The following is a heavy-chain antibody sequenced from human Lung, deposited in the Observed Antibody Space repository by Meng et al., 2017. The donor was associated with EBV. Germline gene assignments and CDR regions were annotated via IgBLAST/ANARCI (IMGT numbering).Heavy chain of an antibody. CDR1: GYTFTNYG. D-gene: IGHD1-26*01. CDR3: ARVEVGITSGDY. CDR2: INAYNGDT. V-gene: IGHV1-18*01. Sequence: LVQLGGEVKKPWASVKVSCKASGYTFTNYGITWVRQAPGQGLEWMGWINAYNGDTNYAQTLQGRVTMTTDTSTSTAYMELRSLRSDDTAVYYCARVEVGITSGDYWGQGTLVTVSS. J-gene: IGHJ4*02.